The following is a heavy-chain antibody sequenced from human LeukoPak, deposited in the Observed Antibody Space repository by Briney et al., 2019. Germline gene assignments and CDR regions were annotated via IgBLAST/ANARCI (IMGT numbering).Heavy chain of an antibody. CDR1: GGSISSYY. J-gene: IGHJ4*02. D-gene: IGHD3-22*01. CDR3: AREDHYYASSGFFDY. Sequence: SSETLSLTCTVSGGSISSYYWSWIRQPPGKGLEWIGYIYYSGSTNYNPSLKSRVTISVDTSKNQFSLKLSSVTAADTAVYYCAREDHYYASSGFFDYWGQGTLVTVSS. CDR2: IYYSGST. V-gene: IGHV4-59*01.